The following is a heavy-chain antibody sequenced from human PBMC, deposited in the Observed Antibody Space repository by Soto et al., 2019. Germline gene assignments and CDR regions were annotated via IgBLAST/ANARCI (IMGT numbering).Heavy chain of an antibody. D-gene: IGHD3-10*01. CDR2: INDRGSA. Sequence: QVQLQQWGAGLLKPSETLSLTCAVHGASSGTYYWTWIRQPPGKGLEWIGEINDRGSANHNPSLKSRVIISVDTSNNQFSLRLNSVTAADTAVYYCAGLRGYYYYIDVWGKGTTVTVSS. CDR3: AGLRGYYYYIDV. V-gene: IGHV4-34*01. CDR1: GASSGTYY. J-gene: IGHJ6*03.